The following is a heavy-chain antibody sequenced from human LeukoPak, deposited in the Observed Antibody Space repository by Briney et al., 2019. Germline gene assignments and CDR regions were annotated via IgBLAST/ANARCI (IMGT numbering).Heavy chain of an antibody. Sequence: GGSLRLSCAASGFTFSSYSMNWVRQAPGKGLEGGSYINSGSSTIYYADSVQGRFTISRDNAKNSLYLQMSSLRSEDTAVYYCARALWYYDSSGYAIGVYFDSWGQGTLVTVSS. CDR1: GFTFSSYS. CDR2: INSGSSTI. D-gene: IGHD3-22*01. V-gene: IGHV3-48*01. CDR3: ARALWYYDSSGYAIGVYFDS. J-gene: IGHJ4*02.